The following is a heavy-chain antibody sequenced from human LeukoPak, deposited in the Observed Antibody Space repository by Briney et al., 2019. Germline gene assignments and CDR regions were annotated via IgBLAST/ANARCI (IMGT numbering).Heavy chain of an antibody. CDR2: INHSGST. CDR3: ARDIVE. J-gene: IGHJ4*02. D-gene: IGHD5-12*01. Sequence: SETLSLTCAVYGGSFSGYYWSWIRQPPGKGLEWIGEINHSGSTNYNPSLKSRVTISVDTSKNQFSLKLSSVTAADTAVYYCARDIVEWGQGTLVTVSS. V-gene: IGHV4-34*01. CDR1: GGSFSGYY.